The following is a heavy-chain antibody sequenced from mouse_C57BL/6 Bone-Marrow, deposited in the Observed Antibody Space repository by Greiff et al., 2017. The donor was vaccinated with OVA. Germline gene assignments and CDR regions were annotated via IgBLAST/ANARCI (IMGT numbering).Heavy chain of an antibody. CDR1: GYTFTSYW. CDR3: ARLGGSRAMDY. Sequence: QVQLKQPGAELVKPGASVKLSCKASGYTFTSYWMHWVKQRPGQGLEWIGMIHPNSGSTNYNEKFKSKATLTVDKSSSTAYMQLSSLTSEDSAVYYCARLGGSRAMDYWGQVTSVTVSS. D-gene: IGHD1-1*01. V-gene: IGHV1-64*01. J-gene: IGHJ4*01. CDR2: IHPNSGST.